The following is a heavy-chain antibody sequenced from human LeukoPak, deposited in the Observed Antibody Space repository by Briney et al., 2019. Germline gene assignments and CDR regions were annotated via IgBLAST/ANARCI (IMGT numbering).Heavy chain of an antibody. V-gene: IGHV4-59*01. J-gene: IGHJ4*02. Sequence: PSETLSLTCTVSGGSISSYYWSWIRQPPGKGLEWIVYIYYSGSTNYNPSLKSRVTISVDTSKNQFSLKLSSVTAADTAVYYCARDPGDYYDSSGYFDYWGQGTLVTVSS. CDR1: GGSISSYY. CDR3: ARDPGDYYDSSGYFDY. CDR2: IYYSGST. D-gene: IGHD3-22*01.